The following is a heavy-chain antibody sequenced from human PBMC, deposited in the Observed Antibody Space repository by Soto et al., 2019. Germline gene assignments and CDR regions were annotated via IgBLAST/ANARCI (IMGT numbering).Heavy chain of an antibody. J-gene: IGHJ5*02. V-gene: IGHV4-34*01. CDR1: GGSFSGYY. CDR2: INHSGST. D-gene: IGHD3-3*01. CDR3: ARETDFWSGRRWFDP. Sequence: PSETLSLTCAVYGGSFSGYYWSWIRQPPGKGLEWIGEINHSGSTNYNPSLKSRVTISVDTSKNQFSLKLSSATAADTAVYYCARETDFWSGRRWFDPWGQGTLVTVSS.